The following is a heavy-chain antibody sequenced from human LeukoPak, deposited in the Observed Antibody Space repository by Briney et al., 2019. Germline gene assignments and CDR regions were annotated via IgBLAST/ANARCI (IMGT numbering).Heavy chain of an antibody. Sequence: GGSLRLSCAASRFTFSTYSMNWVRQAPGKGLEWVSFISTSSSYIYYADSVKGRFTISRDNARNSLYLQMNSLRAGDTAVYYCARDPGTTQTLHDAFDIWGQGTMVTVSS. CDR3: ARDPGTTQTLHDAFDI. J-gene: IGHJ3*02. CDR1: RFTFSTYS. V-gene: IGHV3-21*01. D-gene: IGHD1-7*01. CDR2: ISTSSSYI.